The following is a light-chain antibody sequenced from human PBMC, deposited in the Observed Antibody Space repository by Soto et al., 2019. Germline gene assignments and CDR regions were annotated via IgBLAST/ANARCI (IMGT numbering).Light chain of an antibody. CDR2: EVS. V-gene: IGLV2-14*01. CDR3: SSYTSTITVL. Sequence: QSVLTQPASVSGSPGQSITISCTGTSSDVGASKYVSWYQQHPGKAPKLMIYEVSNRPSGVSNRFSGSKSGNTASQTISGLQAEDEADYYCSSYTSTITVLFGGGTQLTVL. CDR1: SSDVGASKY. J-gene: IGLJ2*01.